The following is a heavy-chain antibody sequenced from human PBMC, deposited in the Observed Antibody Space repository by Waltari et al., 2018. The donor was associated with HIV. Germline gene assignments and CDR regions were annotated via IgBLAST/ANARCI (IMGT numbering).Heavy chain of an antibody. CDR1: GYTFTGYY. J-gene: IGHJ4*02. V-gene: IGHV1-2*06. D-gene: IGHD3-16*01. Sequence: QVQLVQSGAEVKKPGASVKVSCKAAGYTFTGYYMQWVRQAPGQGLEWMGRINPNSGGTNYAQKFQGRVTMTRDTSISTAYMELSRLRSDDTAVYYCARGADYDYVWGSCFDYWGQGTLVTVSS. CDR3: ARGADYDYVWGSCFDY. CDR2: INPNSGGT.